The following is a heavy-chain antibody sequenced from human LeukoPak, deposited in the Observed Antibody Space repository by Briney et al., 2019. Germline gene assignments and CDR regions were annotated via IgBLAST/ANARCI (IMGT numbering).Heavy chain of an antibody. J-gene: IGHJ4*02. Sequence: SVKVSCKASGGTFSSYAISWVRQAPGQGLEWMGGIIPIFGTANYAQKFQGRVTITADESTSTAYMELSSLRSEDTAVYYCARGRSQMIAIARDYFDYWGQGTLVTVSS. D-gene: IGHD3-22*01. CDR3: ARGRSQMIAIARDYFDY. CDR2: IIPIFGTA. V-gene: IGHV1-69*13. CDR1: GGTFSSYA.